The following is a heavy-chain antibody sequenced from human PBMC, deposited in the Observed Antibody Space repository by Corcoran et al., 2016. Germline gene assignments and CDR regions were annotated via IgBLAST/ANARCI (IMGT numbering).Heavy chain of an antibody. CDR1: GGTFSSYA. J-gene: IGHJ6*02. CDR3: ASSTLGGSWGLSEYGMDV. Sequence: QVQLVQSGAEVKKPGSSVKVSCKASGGTFSSYAISWVRQAPGQGLEWMGGIIPIFGTANYAQKFQGRVTITADESTSTAYMELSSLRSEDTAVYYCASSTLGGSWGLSEYGMDVWGQGTTVTVSS. CDR2: IIPIFGTA. V-gene: IGHV1-69*01. D-gene: IGHD2-15*01.